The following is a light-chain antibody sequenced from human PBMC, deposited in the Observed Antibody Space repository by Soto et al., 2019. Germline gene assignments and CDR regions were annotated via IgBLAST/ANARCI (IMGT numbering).Light chain of an antibody. J-gene: IGKJ3*01. CDR2: AAS. V-gene: IGKV1-27*01. Sequence: DIHMTQSPSSLSASVGDRVTITCRASQGISNYLAWYQQKPGKVPKLLIYAASTLQSGVPSRFSGSGSGTDFTLTISSLQPEDVATYYCQKYNSALLFTFGPGTKVDIK. CDR1: QGISNY. CDR3: QKYNSALLFT.